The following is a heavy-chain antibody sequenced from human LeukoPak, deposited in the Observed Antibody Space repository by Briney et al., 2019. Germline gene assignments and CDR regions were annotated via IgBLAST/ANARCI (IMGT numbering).Heavy chain of an antibody. J-gene: IGHJ4*02. Sequence: PGGSLRLSCAASGFTFSSYSMNWVRQAPGKGLEWVSSISSSSSYIYYADSVKGRFTISRDNAKNSLYLQMNSLRAEDTAVYYCARGNIYDHYYFDYWGQGTLVTVSS. CDR3: ARGNIYDHYYFDY. CDR2: ISSSSSYI. V-gene: IGHV3-21*01. D-gene: IGHD5/OR15-5a*01. CDR1: GFTFSSYS.